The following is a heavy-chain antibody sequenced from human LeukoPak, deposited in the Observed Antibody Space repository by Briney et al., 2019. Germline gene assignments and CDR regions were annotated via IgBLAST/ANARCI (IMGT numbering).Heavy chain of an antibody. CDR2: ISGSGGST. D-gene: IGHD3-10*01. J-gene: IGHJ4*02. CDR3: ARYGWSPFDY. Sequence: GGSLRLSCAASGFTFSNAWMSWVSQAPGKGLEWVSAISGSGGSTYYADSVKGRFTISRDNSKNTLYLQMNSLRAEDTAVYYCARYGWSPFDYWGQGTLVTVSS. V-gene: IGHV3-23*01. CDR1: GFTFSNAW.